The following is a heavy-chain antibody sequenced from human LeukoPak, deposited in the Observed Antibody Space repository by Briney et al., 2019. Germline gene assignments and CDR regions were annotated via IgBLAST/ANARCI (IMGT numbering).Heavy chain of an antibody. Sequence: GASVKVSCKASRYTFTSYNINWVRQATGQGVEWMGWMNPNSGNTDYAHKFQGRVTMTRNTCISTAYMELSSLRSEDTAVYYCARGDGDGWSPLLAYYYYYIDVWGKGTTVTVSS. CDR3: ARGDGDGWSPLLAYYYYYIDV. CDR2: MNPNSGNT. D-gene: IGHD3-10*01. V-gene: IGHV1-8*01. CDR1: RYTFTSYN. J-gene: IGHJ6*03.